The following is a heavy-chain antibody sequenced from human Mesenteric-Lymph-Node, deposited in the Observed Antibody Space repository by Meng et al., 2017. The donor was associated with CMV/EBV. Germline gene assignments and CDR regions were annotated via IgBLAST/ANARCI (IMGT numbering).Heavy chain of an antibody. D-gene: IGHD3-10*01. Sequence: SETLSLTCTVSGGSISSYYWSWIRQPPGKGLEWIGYIYYSGSTNYNPSLKSRVTISVDTSKNQFSLKLSSVSAADTAVYYCARWRREQSEFEYWGQGTLVTVSS. CDR3: ARWRREQSEFEY. CDR1: GGSISSYY. CDR2: IYYSGST. J-gene: IGHJ4*02. V-gene: IGHV4-59*01.